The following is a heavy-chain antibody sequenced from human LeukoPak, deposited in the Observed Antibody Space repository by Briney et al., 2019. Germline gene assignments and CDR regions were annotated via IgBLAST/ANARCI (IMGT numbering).Heavy chain of an antibody. D-gene: IGHD6-19*01. CDR1: GYTFTSYG. V-gene: IGHV1-18*04. CDR2: ISAYNGNT. CDR3: ARGADIAVAGPGGMDV. J-gene: IGHJ6*04. Sequence: ASVKVSCKASGYTFTSYGISWVRQAPGQGLEWMGWISAYNGNTIYAQKLQGRVTMTTDTSTSTAYMELRSLRSDDTAVYYCARGADIAVAGPGGMDVWGKGTTVTVSS.